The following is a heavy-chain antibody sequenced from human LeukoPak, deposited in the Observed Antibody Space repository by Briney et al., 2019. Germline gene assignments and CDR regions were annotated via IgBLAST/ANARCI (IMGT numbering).Heavy chain of an antibody. V-gene: IGHV3-30*18. CDR1: GFTFSSYG. CDR2: ISYDESNR. Sequence: GGSLRLSCAASGFTFSSYGMPWARQAPGKGLEWVAVISYDESNRYYADSVRGRFTISRDNSKNTLYLQMNSLRAEDTAVYYCAKGGGYSYGYYSDYWGQGTLVTVSS. D-gene: IGHD5-18*01. J-gene: IGHJ4*02. CDR3: AKGGGYSYGYYSDY.